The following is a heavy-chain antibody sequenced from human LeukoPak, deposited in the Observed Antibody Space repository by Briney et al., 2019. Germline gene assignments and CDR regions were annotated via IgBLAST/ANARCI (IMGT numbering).Heavy chain of an antibody. CDR3: ARALYYYDSSGIP. CDR2: ISYDGSNK. Sequence: GGSLRLSCAASGFTFSSYEMNWVRQAPGKGLEWVAVISYDGSNKYYADSVKGRFTISRDNSKNTLYLQMSSLRAEDTAVYYCARALYYYDSSGIPWGQGTLVTVSS. CDR1: GFTFSSYE. D-gene: IGHD3-22*01. J-gene: IGHJ5*02. V-gene: IGHV3-30*04.